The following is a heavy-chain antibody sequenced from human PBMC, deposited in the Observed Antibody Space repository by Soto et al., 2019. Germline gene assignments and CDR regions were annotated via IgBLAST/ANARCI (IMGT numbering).Heavy chain of an antibody. D-gene: IGHD1-20*01. Sequence: GGSLRLSCAASGFTFSGSAMHWVRQASGKGLEWVGRIRSKANSYATAYAASVKGRFTISRDDSKNTAYLQMNSLKTEDTAVYYCTREWGIPRYNWAPFDYWGQGTLVTVSS. CDR1: GFTFSGSA. CDR2: IRSKANSYAT. CDR3: TREWGIPRYNWAPFDY. J-gene: IGHJ4*02. V-gene: IGHV3-73*01.